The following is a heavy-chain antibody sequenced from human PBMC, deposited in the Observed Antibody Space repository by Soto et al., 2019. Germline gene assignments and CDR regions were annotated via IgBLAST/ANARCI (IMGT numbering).Heavy chain of an antibody. J-gene: IGHJ4*02. CDR1: VFTFSSYG. Sequence: GGSLRLSCAASVFTFSSYGMHWVRQAPGKGLEWVAVIWYDGSNKYYADSVKGRFTISRDNSKNTLYLQMNSPRAEDTAVYYCAREDNYDFWSGYYAVGPFDYWGQGTLVTVSS. V-gene: IGHV3-33*01. D-gene: IGHD3-3*01. CDR3: AREDNYDFWSGYYAVGPFDY. CDR2: IWYDGSNK.